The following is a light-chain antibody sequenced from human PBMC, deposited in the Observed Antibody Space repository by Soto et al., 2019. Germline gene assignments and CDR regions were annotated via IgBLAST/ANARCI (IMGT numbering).Light chain of an antibody. CDR3: QQYEDLPLT. V-gene: IGKV1-33*01. J-gene: IGKJ4*01. CDR1: QDINNY. Sequence: DIQLTQSPSSLSASVGDRGTITCQASQDINNYLNWYQQKPGKAPKLLIFDASSVETGVPSRFSGSGSGTHFTFTISSLEPEDIATYHCQQYEDLPLTFGGGTRVELK. CDR2: DAS.